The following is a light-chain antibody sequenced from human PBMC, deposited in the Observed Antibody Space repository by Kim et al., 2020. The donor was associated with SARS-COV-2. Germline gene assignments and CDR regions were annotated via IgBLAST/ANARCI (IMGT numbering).Light chain of an antibody. V-gene: IGKV3-20*01. Sequence: EIVLTQSPGTLSLSPGERATLSCRASQSVSSTYLAWYQQKPGQAPRLLIYGASRRATGIPDRFSGIGSGTDFTLTISKLEAEDFAVYYCQQYGGSPQYTFGQGTKLEI. J-gene: IGKJ2*01. CDR1: QSVSSTY. CDR3: QQYGGSPQYT. CDR2: GAS.